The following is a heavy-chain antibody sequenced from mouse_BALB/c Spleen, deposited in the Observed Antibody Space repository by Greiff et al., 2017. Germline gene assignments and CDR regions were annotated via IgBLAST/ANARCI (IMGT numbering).Heavy chain of an antibody. CDR2: IRLKSNNYAT. CDR3: TRRGYGSYYFDY. J-gene: IGHJ2*01. V-gene: IGHV6-6*02. D-gene: IGHD2-10*02. Sequence: DVQLQESGGGLVQPGGSMKLSCVASGFTFSTYWMNWVRQSPEKGLEWVAEIRLKSNNYATHYAESVKGRFTISRDDSKSSVYLQMNNLRAEDTGIYYCTRRGYGSYYFDYWGQGTTLTVSS. CDR1: GFTFSTYW.